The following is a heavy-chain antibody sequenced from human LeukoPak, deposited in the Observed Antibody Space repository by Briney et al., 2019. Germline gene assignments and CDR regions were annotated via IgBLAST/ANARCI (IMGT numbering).Heavy chain of an antibody. CDR3: ARDPITMMVVVMGYFDY. D-gene: IGHD3-22*01. CDR2: ISYDGSNK. Sequence: GGSLRLSCAASGFTFSSYAMHWVRQAPGKGLEWVAVISYDGSNKYYADSVKGRFTISRDNSKNTLYLQMNSLRAEDTAVYYCARDPITMMVVVMGYFDYWGQGTLVTVSS. CDR1: GFTFSSYA. J-gene: IGHJ4*02. V-gene: IGHV3-30-3*01.